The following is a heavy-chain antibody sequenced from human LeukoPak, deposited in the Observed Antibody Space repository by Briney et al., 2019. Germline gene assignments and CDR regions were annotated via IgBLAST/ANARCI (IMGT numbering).Heavy chain of an antibody. CDR2: ISSSGGST. D-gene: IGHD5-12*01. J-gene: IGHJ3*02. V-gene: IGHV3-23*01. Sequence: GGSLRLSCAASGFTLSSYAMIWVRQAPGKGLEWFSGISSSGGSTYYADSVKGRFTLSRDNSKNTLYLQMNSLRAEDTAVYYCAKDSYCAYDSDAFDIWGQGTMVTVSS. CDR1: GFTLSSYA. CDR3: AKDSYCAYDSDAFDI.